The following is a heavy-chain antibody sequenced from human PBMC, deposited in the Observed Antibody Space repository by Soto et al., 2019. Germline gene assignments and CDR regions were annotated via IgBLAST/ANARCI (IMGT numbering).Heavy chain of an antibody. V-gene: IGHV4-39*01. CDR2: IYYSGST. J-gene: IGHJ5*02. CDR1: GGSISSSSYY. Sequence: QLQLQESGPGLVKPSETLSLTCTVSGGSISSSSYYWGWIRQPPGKGLEWIGSIYYSGSTYYNPSLKGRVTISVDTSKNQFSLKLSSVTAADTAVYYCARNSIYDYVWGSYRSVWFDPWGQGTLVTVSS. D-gene: IGHD3-16*02. CDR3: ARNSIYDYVWGSYRSVWFDP.